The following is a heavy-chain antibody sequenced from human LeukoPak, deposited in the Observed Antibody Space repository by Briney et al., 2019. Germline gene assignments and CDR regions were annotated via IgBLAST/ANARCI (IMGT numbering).Heavy chain of an antibody. J-gene: IGHJ4*02. D-gene: IGHD3-10*01. CDR3: ARDPDYYSSGSRFDY. CDR1: DGSISSYY. Sequence: SETLSLTCTVSDGSISSYYWNWIRQPPGKGLEWIGYIYYTGSTNYNPSLKSRVTISVDTSKNQFSLKLSSVTAADTAVYYCARDPDYYSSGSRFDYWGQGTLVTVSS. V-gene: IGHV4-59*01. CDR2: IYYTGST.